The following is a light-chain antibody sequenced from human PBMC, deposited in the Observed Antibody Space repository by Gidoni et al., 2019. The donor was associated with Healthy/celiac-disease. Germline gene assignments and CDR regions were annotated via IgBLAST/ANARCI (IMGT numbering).Light chain of an antibody. CDR3: QQRSNWPLT. V-gene: IGKV3-11*01. CDR1: QRVSRY. J-gene: IGKJ4*01. Sequence: ESLLTQSPASLSLSPGERATLSCRASQRVSRYVYWYQQKPGQAHRLIIYDVSNRATGIPAMFSGSGSGSDFTLTICSLDPEDFAVYYCQQRSNWPLTFGGGTKVEIK. CDR2: DVS.